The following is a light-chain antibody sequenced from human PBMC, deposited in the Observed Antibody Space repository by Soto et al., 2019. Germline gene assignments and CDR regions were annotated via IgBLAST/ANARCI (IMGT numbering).Light chain of an antibody. CDR2: GVS. J-gene: IGLJ1*01. CDR1: SSDVGGYNF. V-gene: IGLV2-14*03. CDR3: SSYTTSTTVV. Sequence: QSALTQPASVFGSPGQSITFSCTGTSSDVGGYNFVSWYQQHPGKAPKLMIYGVSSRPSGVSNRFSGSTASLTISGLQPEDEADYYCSSYTTSTTVVFGTGTKVTVL.